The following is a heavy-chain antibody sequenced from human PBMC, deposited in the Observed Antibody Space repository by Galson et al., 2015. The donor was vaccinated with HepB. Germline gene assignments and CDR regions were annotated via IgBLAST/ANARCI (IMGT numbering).Heavy chain of an antibody. CDR3: ARSRGFSGYDAFDI. Sequence: PALVKPTQTLTLTCTFSGFSLSTSGMCVSWIRQPPGKALEWLALIDWDDDKYYSTSLKTRLTISKDTSKNQVVLTMTNMDPVDTATYYCARSRGFSGYDAFDIWGQGTMVTVSS. D-gene: IGHD3-10*01. CDR2: IDWDDDK. J-gene: IGHJ3*02. V-gene: IGHV2-70*01. CDR1: GFSLSTSGMC.